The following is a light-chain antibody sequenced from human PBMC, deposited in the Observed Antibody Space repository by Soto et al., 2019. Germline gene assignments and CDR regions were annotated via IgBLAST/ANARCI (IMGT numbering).Light chain of an antibody. CDR1: SSNFASNS. CDR2: KSN. Sequence: QAVLTQPPSASGTPGQRVTISCSGSSSNFASNSVYWYQQVPGTAPKLLIYKSNQRPSGVPDRFSGSKSGTSASLAISGLRSEHEADYYCVAWDDNLSCVLFGGGTQLTVL. V-gene: IGLV1-47*01. CDR3: VAWDDNLSCVL. J-gene: IGLJ2*01.